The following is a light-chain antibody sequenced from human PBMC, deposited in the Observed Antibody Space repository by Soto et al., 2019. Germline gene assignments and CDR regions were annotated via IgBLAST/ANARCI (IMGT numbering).Light chain of an antibody. V-gene: IGLV2-23*02. J-gene: IGLJ1*01. Sequence: QSVLTQPASVSGSPGQSITISCTGTSSDVGSYNLVSWYQQHPGKAPKVMIYEVSKRPSGVSNRLSGSKSGNAASLTISGFQAEDEADYYCCSYAGSSPPYVFGTGTKVTAL. CDR2: EVS. CDR1: SSDVGSYNL. CDR3: CSYAGSSPPYV.